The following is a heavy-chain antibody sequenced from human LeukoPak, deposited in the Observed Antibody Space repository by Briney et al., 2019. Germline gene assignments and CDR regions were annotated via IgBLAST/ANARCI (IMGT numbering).Heavy chain of an antibody. CDR3: ARSFGESPFDY. CDR2: IYYSGSN. CDR1: GGSISSYY. Sequence: PSETLSLTCTVSGGSISSYYWSWIRQPPGKGLEWIGYIYYSGSNNYNPSLKSRVTISVDTSKNQFSLKLSSVTAADTAVYYCARSFGESPFDYWGQGTLVTVSS. J-gene: IGHJ4*02. D-gene: IGHD3-10*01. V-gene: IGHV4-59*08.